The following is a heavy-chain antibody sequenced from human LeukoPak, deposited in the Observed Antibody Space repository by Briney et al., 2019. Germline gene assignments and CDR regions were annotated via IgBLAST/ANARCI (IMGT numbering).Heavy chain of an antibody. J-gene: IGHJ4*02. CDR1: GYTFTSYG. CDR2: ISAYNGNT. V-gene: IGHV1-18*01. CDR3: ASTYRGPYSFDY. Sequence: ASVKVSCKASGYTFTSYGISWVRQAPGQGLEWMGWISAYNGNTNYAQKLQGRVTMTTDTSTSTAYMELRSLRSDDTAVYYCASTYRGPYSFDYWGQGTLVTVSS. D-gene: IGHD1-14*01.